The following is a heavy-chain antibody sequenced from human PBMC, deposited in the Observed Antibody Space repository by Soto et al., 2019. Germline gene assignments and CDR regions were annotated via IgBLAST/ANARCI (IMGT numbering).Heavy chain of an antibody. CDR2: ISSSSSYI. V-gene: IGHV3-21*01. CDR1: GFTFSSYS. Sequence: EVQLVESGGGLVKPGGSLRLSCAASGFTFSSYSMNWVRQAPGKGLDWVSSISSSSSYIYYADSVKGRFTIARDNAKNSLYLQMNSLRAEDTAVYYCARDPHLDTRALPLRFLEWLPRYYFDYWGQGTLVTVSS. J-gene: IGHJ4*02. D-gene: IGHD3-3*01. CDR3: ARDPHLDTRALPLRFLEWLPRYYFDY.